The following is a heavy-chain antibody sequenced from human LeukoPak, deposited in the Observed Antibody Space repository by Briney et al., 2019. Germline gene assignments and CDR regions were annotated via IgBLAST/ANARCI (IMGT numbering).Heavy chain of an antibody. V-gene: IGHV4-34*01. CDR3: AIIRVFEVPSENPDTFDI. Sequence: PSETLSLTCAVYGGSFSGYYWSWIRQPPGKGLEWIGEINHSGSTNYNPSLKSRVTISVDTSKNQLSLKLSSVTAADTAVYYCAIIRVFEVPSENPDTFDIWGQGTMVTVSS. CDR2: INHSGST. D-gene: IGHD3-3*01. CDR1: GGSFSGYY. J-gene: IGHJ3*02.